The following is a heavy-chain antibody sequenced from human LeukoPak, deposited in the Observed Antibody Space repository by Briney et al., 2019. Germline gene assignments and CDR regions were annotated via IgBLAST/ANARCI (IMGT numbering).Heavy chain of an antibody. Sequence: ASVKVSCKASGGTFSSYAISWVRQAPGQGLEWMGRIIPILGIANYEQKFQGRVTITADKSTSTAYMELSSLRSEDTAVYYCARAPGGYCSSTSCWGFDYWGQGTLVTVSS. D-gene: IGHD2-2*03. V-gene: IGHV1-69*04. CDR3: ARAPGGYCSSTSCWGFDY. J-gene: IGHJ4*02. CDR1: GGTFSSYA. CDR2: IIPILGIA.